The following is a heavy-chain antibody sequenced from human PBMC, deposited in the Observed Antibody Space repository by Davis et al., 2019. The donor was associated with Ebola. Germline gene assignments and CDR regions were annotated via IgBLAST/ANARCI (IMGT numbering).Heavy chain of an antibody. J-gene: IGHJ4*02. CDR1: GGSISSYY. D-gene: IGHD3-22*01. Sequence: PSETLSLTCTVSGGSISSYYWSWIRQPPGKGLEWIGYIYYSGSTNYNPALKSRVTISVDTSKNQFSLKLSSVTAADTAVYYCARHSATYYYDSSGYRGWYFDYWGQGTLVTVSS. CDR2: IYYSGST. CDR3: ARHSATYYYDSSGYRGWYFDY. V-gene: IGHV4-59*08.